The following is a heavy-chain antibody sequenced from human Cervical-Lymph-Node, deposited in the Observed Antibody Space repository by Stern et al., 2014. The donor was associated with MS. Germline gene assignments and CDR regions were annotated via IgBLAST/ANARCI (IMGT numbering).Heavy chain of an antibody. V-gene: IGHV3-13*01. CDR2: IGTAGDT. CDR3: ARDRSPYGSGSQGMDV. CDR1: GFTFSTYD. D-gene: IGHD3-10*01. J-gene: IGHJ6*02. Sequence: EDQLVESGGGLVQPGGSLRLSCAASGFTFSTYDMHWVRQATGKGLEWVSAIGTAGDTYYPASVKGRFTISRENAKNSLSLQMNSLRDGDTAVYYCARDRSPYGSGSQGMDVWGQGTTVTVSS.